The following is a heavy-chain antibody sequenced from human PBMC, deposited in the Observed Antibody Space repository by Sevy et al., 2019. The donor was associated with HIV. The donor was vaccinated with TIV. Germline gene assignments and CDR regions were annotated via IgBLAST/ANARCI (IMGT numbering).Heavy chain of an antibody. J-gene: IGHJ4*02. Sequence: GGSLRLSCTASGFTFGDYAMSWFRQAPGKGLEWVGFIRSKAYGGTTEYAASVKGRFTISREDSKSIAYLQMNSLKTEETAVYYCTSDRGCSSTSCYVSFDYCGQGTLVTVSS. D-gene: IGHD2-2*01. CDR3: TSDRGCSSTSCYVSFDY. CDR1: GFTFGDYA. V-gene: IGHV3-49*03. CDR2: IRSKAYGGTT.